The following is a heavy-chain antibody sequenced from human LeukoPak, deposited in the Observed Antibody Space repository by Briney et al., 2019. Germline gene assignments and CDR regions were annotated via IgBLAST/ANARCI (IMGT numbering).Heavy chain of an antibody. D-gene: IGHD5-12*01. Sequence: ASVKVSCKASGYTFTTYYMNWVRQAPGQGLDWMGIINSSGGSTTYAQKFQGRVTKTRDTSTSTIYMELSSLRSEDTAVYYCARGSGYDFLGAFDIWGQGTMVTVSS. CDR3: ARGSGYDFLGAFDI. J-gene: IGHJ3*02. V-gene: IGHV1-46*01. CDR1: GYTFTTYY. CDR2: INSSGGST.